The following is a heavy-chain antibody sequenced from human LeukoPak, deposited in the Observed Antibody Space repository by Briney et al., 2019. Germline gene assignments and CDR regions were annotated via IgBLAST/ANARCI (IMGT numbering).Heavy chain of an antibody. CDR3: ARVAGRVTTRFDY. D-gene: IGHD6-13*01. J-gene: IGHJ4*02. V-gene: IGHV1-69*13. CDR2: IIPIFGTA. CDR1: GGTFSSYA. Sequence: ASVKVSCKASGGTFSSYAISWVRQAPGQGLEWMGGIIPIFGTANYAQKFQGRVTITADESTSTAYMELSSLRSEDTAVYYCARVAGRVTTRFDYWGQGTLVTVSS.